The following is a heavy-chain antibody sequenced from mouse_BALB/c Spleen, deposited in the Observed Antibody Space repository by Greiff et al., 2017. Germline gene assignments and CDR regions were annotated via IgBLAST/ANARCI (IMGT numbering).Heavy chain of an antibody. V-gene: IGHV5-17*02. Sequence: DVQLVESGGGLVQPGGSRKLSCAASGFTFSSFGMHWVRQAPEKGLEWVAYISSGSSTIYYADTVKGRFTISRDNPKNTLFLQMTSLRSEDTAMYYCARYGDGYYFDYWGQGTTLTVSS. CDR3: ARYGDGYYFDY. J-gene: IGHJ2*01. CDR2: ISSGSSTI. CDR1: GFTFSSFG. D-gene: IGHD2-3*01.